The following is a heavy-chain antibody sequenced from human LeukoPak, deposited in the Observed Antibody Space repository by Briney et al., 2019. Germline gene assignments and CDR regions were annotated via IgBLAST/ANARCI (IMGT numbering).Heavy chain of an antibody. CDR3: ARALTGGYTFDAFDM. Sequence: GGSLRLSCAASGFTFSSYWMHWVRQAPGKGLVWVSRINSDGSTTSYADSVKGRFTISRDNAKNTMYLQMNSLRAEDKAVYYCARALTGGYTFDAFDMWGQGTMVTVSS. J-gene: IGHJ3*02. V-gene: IGHV3-74*01. CDR2: INSDGSTT. D-gene: IGHD5-12*01. CDR1: GFTFSSYW.